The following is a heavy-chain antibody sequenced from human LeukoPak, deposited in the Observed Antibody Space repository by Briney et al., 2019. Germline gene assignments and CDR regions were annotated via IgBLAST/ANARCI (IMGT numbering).Heavy chain of an antibody. V-gene: IGHV3-23*01. CDR2: ISGSGGST. CDR3: AKGRAYRVYASSDS. J-gene: IGHJ4*02. D-gene: IGHD2-8*01. Sequence: GGTLRLSCAASGFSFRSYAMSWVRQAPGKGLEWVSGISGSGGSTYYSDSVKGRFTISRDNSNNTAFLQMNSLRGDDTAVYFCAKGRAYRVYASSDSWGQGTLVTVSS. CDR1: GFSFRSYA.